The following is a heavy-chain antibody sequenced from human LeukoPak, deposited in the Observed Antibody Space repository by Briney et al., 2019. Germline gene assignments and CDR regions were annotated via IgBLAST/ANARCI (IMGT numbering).Heavy chain of an antibody. V-gene: IGHV3-30*18. J-gene: IGHJ4*02. D-gene: IGHD6-6*01. Sequence: GGSLRLPCAASGFTFSSYGMHWVRQAPGKGLERVAVISYDGSNKYYADSVKGRFTISRDNSKNTLYLQMNSLRAEDTPVYYCAKDGKRIAARPGPSYYFDYWGQGTLVTVSS. CDR3: AKDGKRIAARPGPSYYFDY. CDR2: ISYDGSNK. CDR1: GFTFSSYG.